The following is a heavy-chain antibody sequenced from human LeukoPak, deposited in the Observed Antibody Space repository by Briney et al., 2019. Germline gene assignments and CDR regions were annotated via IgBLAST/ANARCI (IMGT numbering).Heavy chain of an antibody. CDR3: SWKYYYDSSGYFYVDQ. CDR1: GYTISNHYY. J-gene: IGHJ4*02. CDR2: IYHSGTT. Sequence: PAETLSLTCAVSGYTISNHYYWGLIRHSPEKGLEWIGSIYHSGTTYYIPSLRSQVTIPIDTYKHHFSLNLDAVNAADTAGYYCSWKYYYDSSGYFYVDQWGQGTRVTVSS. V-gene: IGHV4-38-2*01. D-gene: IGHD3-22*01.